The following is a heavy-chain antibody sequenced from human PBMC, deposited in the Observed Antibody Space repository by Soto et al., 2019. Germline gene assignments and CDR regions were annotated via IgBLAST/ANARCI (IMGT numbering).Heavy chain of an antibody. CDR1: GGSISSGDYY. V-gene: IGHV4-30-4*01. J-gene: IGHJ6*02. Sequence: SETLSLSCTVSGGSISSGDYYWSWIRQPPGKGLEWIGYIYYSGSTYYNPSLKSRLTISVDTSKNQFSLKLSSVTAADTAVYYCARAPTRSGYYIYYYYGMDVWGQGTTVTVSS. CDR2: IYYSGST. D-gene: IGHD3-3*01. CDR3: ARAPTRSGYYIYYYYGMDV.